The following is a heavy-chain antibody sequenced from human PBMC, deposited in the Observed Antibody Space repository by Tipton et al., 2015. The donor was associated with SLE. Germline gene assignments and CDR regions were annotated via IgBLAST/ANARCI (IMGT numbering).Heavy chain of an antibody. D-gene: IGHD2-15*01. J-gene: IGHJ4*02. V-gene: IGHV4-30-4*08. CDR3: AREELLLQVY. CDR2: VFYSGST. CDR1: GDSISSGNYY. Sequence: TLSLTYTVSGDSISSGNYYWNWIRQHPGKGLERIGYVFYSGSTYYNPSLKSRGVISVDTSKNQFSLKLNSVSAADTAVYYCAREELLLQVYWGQGTLVTVSS.